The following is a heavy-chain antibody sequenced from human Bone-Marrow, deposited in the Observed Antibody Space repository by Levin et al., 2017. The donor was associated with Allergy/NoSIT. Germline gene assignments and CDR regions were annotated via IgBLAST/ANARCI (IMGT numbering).Heavy chain of an antibody. Sequence: PGGSLRLSCAASGFTFSNYAMSWVRQTPGEGLEWVSSISGSGSGTYYADSVKGRFTISRDNSKNTLYLQMKSVRAEDTALYYCAKRDASGWYSIDFWGQGTLVTVSS. D-gene: IGHD6-19*01. CDR1: GFTFSNYA. J-gene: IGHJ4*02. V-gene: IGHV3-23*01. CDR2: ISGSGSGT. CDR3: AKRDASGWYSIDF.